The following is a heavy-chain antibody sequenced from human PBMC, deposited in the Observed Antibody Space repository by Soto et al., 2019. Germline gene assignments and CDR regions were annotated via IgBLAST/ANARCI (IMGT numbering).Heavy chain of an antibody. CDR1: GFTFSSYA. CDR2: ISYDGSNK. D-gene: IGHD1-7*01. Sequence: QVQLVESGGGVVQPGRSLSLSCAASGFTFSSYAMHWVRQAPGTGLEWVAGISYDGSNKYYADSVKGRFTISRDNSKNTLYRKMNSLRAEDTAVYYCARTPGITGTKYYYYGMDVWGQGTTVTVSS. CDR3: ARTPGITGTKYYYYGMDV. J-gene: IGHJ6*02. V-gene: IGHV3-30-3*01.